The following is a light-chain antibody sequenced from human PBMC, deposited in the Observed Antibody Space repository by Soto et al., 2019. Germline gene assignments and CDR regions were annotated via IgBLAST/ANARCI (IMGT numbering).Light chain of an antibody. CDR1: QRISSA. CDR3: QQFNNYPT. CDR2: DAS. J-gene: IGKJ5*01. V-gene: IGKV1D-13*01. Sequence: AIKLTRSPSSLSASVGNRGTITCRASQRISSALAWYQQKPGKAAKLLIYDASSLESGVPPRFSGSGSGTDFTLTISSLQPEDFATYYCQQFNNYPTFGQGARLEI.